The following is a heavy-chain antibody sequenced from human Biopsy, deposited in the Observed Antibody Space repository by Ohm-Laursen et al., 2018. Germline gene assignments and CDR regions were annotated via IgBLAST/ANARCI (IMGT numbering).Heavy chain of an antibody. CDR3: ARGPSGTAAGRFAS. CDR1: GFIFSRYW. D-gene: IGHD6-13*01. Sequence: GSLRLSCSASGFIFSRYWMNWVRQTPEEGLEWVANMNQDGGEEHYVDSVKGRFTISRDNSKSSLYLQMNSLRDEDTAVYYCARGPSGTAAGRFASWGQGTLVTVSS. J-gene: IGHJ4*02. V-gene: IGHV3-7*04. CDR2: MNQDGGEE.